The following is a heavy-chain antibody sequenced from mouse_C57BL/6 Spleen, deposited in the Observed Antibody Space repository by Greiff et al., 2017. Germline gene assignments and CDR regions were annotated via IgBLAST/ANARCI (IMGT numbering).Heavy chain of an antibody. CDR3: AKNGDYGSSYYYFDY. V-gene: IGHV1-85*01. Sequence: VKLVESGPELVKPGASVKLSCKASGYTFTSYDINWVKQRPGQGLEWIGWIYPRDGSTKYNEKFKGKATLTVDTSSSTAYMELHSLTSEDSAVYFCAKNGDYGSSYYYFDYWGQGTTLTVSS. CDR2: IYPRDGST. J-gene: IGHJ2*01. CDR1: GYTFTSYD. D-gene: IGHD1-1*01.